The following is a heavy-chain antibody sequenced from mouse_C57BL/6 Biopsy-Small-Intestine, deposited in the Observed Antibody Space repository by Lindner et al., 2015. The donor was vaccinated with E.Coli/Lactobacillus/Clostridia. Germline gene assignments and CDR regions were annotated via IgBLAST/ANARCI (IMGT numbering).Heavy chain of an antibody. CDR2: FYPGSGNI. J-gene: IGHJ3*01. CDR3: ARHEEGIYYGNFWFAY. V-gene: IGHV1-62-2*01. D-gene: IGHD2-1*01. Sequence: VQLQESGAELVKPGASVKLSCKASGYTFTEYTIHWIKQRSGQGLEWIGWFYPGSGNIKYNEKFKDKATLTADKSSSTVYTEISRLTSEDSAVYFCARHEEGIYYGNFWFAYWGQGTLVTVSA. CDR1: GYTFTEYT.